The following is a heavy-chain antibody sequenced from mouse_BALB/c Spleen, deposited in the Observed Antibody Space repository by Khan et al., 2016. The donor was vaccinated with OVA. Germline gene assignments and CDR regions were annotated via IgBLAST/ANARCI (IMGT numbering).Heavy chain of an antibody. CDR1: GYTFTNYD. D-gene: IGHD1-1*02. V-gene: IGHV1-85*01. Sequence: QVQLQQSGAELVKPGASVKLSCKASGYTFTNYDINWVRQRPEQGLEWIGWIFPGDDSTKYNEKFKGKATLTPDTSSNTAYMQLSRLTAEDSAVYFCARHYDGRNLYWDFDVWGAGTTVTVSA. CDR3: ARHYDGRNLYWDFDV. J-gene: IGHJ1*01. CDR2: IFPGDDST.